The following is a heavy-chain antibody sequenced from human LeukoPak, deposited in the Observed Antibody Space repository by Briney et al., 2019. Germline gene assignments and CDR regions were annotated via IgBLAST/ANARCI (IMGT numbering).Heavy chain of an antibody. CDR3: ARDFWNLYENNDSNRDFDN. V-gene: IGHV1-18*01. D-gene: IGHD7-27*01. Sequence: GASVKVSCKASGYTFSNYGISWVRQAPGQGLEWMAWIAGDRIYAPQFQGRLTISTDPSTSTAYMELRSLRSDDTAVYYCARDFWNLYENNDSNRDFDNWGQGTLLTVSS. CDR2: IAGDR. CDR1: GYTFSNYG. J-gene: IGHJ4*02.